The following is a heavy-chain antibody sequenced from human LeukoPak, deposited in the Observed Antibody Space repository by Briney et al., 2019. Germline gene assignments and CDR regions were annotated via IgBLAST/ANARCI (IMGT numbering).Heavy chain of an antibody. CDR1: GDSISNTNYN. J-gene: IGHJ4*02. CDR3: ARSFYFHSGSYYHPFHH. CDR2: VYYTGCT. V-gene: IGHV4-39*07. Sequence: PSETLSLACTVSGDSISNTNYNWDWIRQPPGKTLEWIVSVYYTGCTDYNPSLMSRVIISVDTSKNQFSLRLSSVTAADTAVYYCARSFYFHSGSYYHPFHHRGQGTLVTVSS. D-gene: IGHD3-10*01.